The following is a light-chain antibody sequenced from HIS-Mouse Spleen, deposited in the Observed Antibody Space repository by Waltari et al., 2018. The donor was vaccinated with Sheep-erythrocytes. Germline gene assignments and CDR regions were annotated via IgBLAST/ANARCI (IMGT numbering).Light chain of an antibody. CDR2: DVS. V-gene: IGLV2-11*01. CDR1: SSDVGGYNY. Sequence: QSALTQPRSVSGSPGQSVTISCTGTSSDVGGYNYVSWYQQHPGKAPKLMIYDVSKRTSGVPDRFSGYKSGNTASLTISGLQAEDEADYYCCSYAGSYNHVFATGTKVTVL. CDR3: CSYAGSYNHV. J-gene: IGLJ1*01.